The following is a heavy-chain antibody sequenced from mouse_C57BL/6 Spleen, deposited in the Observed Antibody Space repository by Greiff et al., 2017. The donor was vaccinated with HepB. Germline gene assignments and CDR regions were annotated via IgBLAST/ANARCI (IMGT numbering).Heavy chain of an antibody. CDR3: ARHYGAY. CDR2: ISSGSSTI. V-gene: IGHV5-17*01. Sequence: EVMLVESGGGLVKPGGSLKLSCAASGFTFSDYGMHWVRQAPEKGLEWVAYISSGSSTIYYADTVKGRFTISRDNAKNTLFLQMTSLRAEATAMYYCARHYGAYWGQGTLVTVSA. D-gene: IGHD1-1*02. J-gene: IGHJ3*01. CDR1: GFTFSDYG.